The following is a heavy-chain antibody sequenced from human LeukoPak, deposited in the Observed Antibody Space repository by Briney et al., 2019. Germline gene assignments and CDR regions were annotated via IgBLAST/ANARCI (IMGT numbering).Heavy chain of an antibody. CDR2: ISAYNGNT. CDR3: ANSLSPSWALQGVDS. D-gene: IGHD2-2*01. J-gene: IGHJ4*02. V-gene: IGHV1-18*01. CDR1: GGTFSSYA. Sequence: ASVKVSCKASGGTFSSYAISWVRQAPGQGLEWMGWISAYNGNTNYAQKLQGRVTMTTDTSTSTAYMELRSLRSDDTAVYYCANSLSPSWALQGVDSWGQGTLVPVSS.